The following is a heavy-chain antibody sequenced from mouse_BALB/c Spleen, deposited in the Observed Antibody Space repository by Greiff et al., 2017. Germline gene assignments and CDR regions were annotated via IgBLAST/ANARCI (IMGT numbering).Heavy chain of an antibody. CDR2: INPSNGGT. CDR1: GYTFTSYY. D-gene: IGHD2-3*01. Sequence: QVQLKESGAELVKPGASVKLSCKASGYTFTSYYMYWVKQRPGQGLEWIGEINPSNGGTNFNEKFKSKATLTVDKSSSTAYMQLSSLTSEDSAVYYCTRRKDYDGYYWYFDVWGAGTTVTVSS. CDR3: TRRKDYDGYYWYFDV. J-gene: IGHJ1*01. V-gene: IGHV1S81*02.